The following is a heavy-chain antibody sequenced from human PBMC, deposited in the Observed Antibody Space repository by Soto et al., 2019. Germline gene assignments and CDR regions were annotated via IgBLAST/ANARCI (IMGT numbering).Heavy chain of an antibody. J-gene: IGHJ5*02. Sequence: QVQLVQSGAEVKKPGASVKVSCKASGYTFTSYYMHWVRQAPGQGLAWMGIINPSGGSTSYAQKFQGRVTMTRDTSTSTVYMELSSLRSEDTAVYYCARESSPGDGGNEGWFDPWGQGTLVTVSS. V-gene: IGHV1-46*01. CDR2: INPSGGST. CDR3: ARESSPGDGGNEGWFDP. CDR1: GYTFTSYY. D-gene: IGHD5-12*01.